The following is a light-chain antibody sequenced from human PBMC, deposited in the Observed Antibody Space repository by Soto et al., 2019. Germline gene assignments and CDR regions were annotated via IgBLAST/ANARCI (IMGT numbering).Light chain of an antibody. V-gene: IGKV3-20*01. CDR3: QQYGSSPYT. CDR1: QTLTSTY. Sequence: PGERATLSCRTSQTLTSTYLTWFQHKPGQAPRLLIYGASSRATGIPDRFSGSGSGTDFTLTISKLEPEDSAVYYCQQYGSSPYTFGQGTKLEIK. J-gene: IGKJ2*01. CDR2: GAS.